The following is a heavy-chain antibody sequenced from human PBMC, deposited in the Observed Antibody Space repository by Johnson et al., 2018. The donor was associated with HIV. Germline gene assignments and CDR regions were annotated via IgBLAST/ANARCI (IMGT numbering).Heavy chain of an antibody. Sequence: QVQLVESGGGVVQPGRSLRLSCAASGFTFSSYGIHWVRQAPGKGLEWVAVIWYDGSNKYYANSVKGRFTVSRENAKNTLYLQMNSLRAEDTAVYYCARGIAVSNWVDIWGQGTMVTVSS. D-gene: IGHD6-19*01. CDR3: ARGIAVSNWVDI. CDR2: IWYDGSNK. CDR1: GFTFSSYG. V-gene: IGHV3-33*01. J-gene: IGHJ3*02.